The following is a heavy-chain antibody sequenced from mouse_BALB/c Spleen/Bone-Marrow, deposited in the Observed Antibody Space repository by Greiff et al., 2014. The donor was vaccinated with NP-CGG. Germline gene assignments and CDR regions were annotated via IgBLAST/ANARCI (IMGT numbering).Heavy chain of an antibody. D-gene: IGHD1-2*01. J-gene: IGHJ2*01. CDR3: ARFITTATEYFDY. CDR2: INPSSGYT. V-gene: IGHV1-4*01. CDR1: GYTFTSYT. Sequence: QVQLKGSGAELGRPGASVKMSCKASGYTFTSYTMPWGKQRPGQGLGWIGYINPSSGYTNYDQKFKDKATLTADKSSSTAYMQLSSLTSEDSAVYYCARFITTATEYFDYWGQDTTLTVSS.